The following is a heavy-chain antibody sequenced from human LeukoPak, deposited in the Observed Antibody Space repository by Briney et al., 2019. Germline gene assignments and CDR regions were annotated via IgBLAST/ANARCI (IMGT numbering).Heavy chain of an antibody. CDR1: GGSISSDDYY. Sequence: SETLSLTCSLSGGSISSDDYYWAWIRQPPGKGLEWIGSIYYSGSTYYNPSLKSRVTISLDTSKNQASLKLKSVTAADTAVYYCAHGVVVIFNYWGQGTLVTVSS. J-gene: IGHJ4*02. CDR3: AHGVVVIFNY. D-gene: IGHD3-22*01. V-gene: IGHV4-39*01. CDR2: IYYSGST.